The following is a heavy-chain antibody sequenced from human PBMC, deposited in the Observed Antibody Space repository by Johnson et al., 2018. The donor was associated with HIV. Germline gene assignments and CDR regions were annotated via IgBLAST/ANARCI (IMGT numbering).Heavy chain of an antibody. CDR3: AREGVAVAGTPDAFDL. J-gene: IGHJ3*01. CDR1: GFTFSSYA. Sequence: QVQLVESGGGVVQPGRSLSLSCAASGFTFSSYAMNWVRQAPGKGLEWVAVISYDGRNKDYADSVKGRFILSRDNSKNTLFLQMNSLRAEDTAVYYCAREGVAVAGTPDAFDLWGQGTMVIVSS. D-gene: IGHD6-19*01. V-gene: IGHV3-30*14. CDR2: ISYDGRNK.